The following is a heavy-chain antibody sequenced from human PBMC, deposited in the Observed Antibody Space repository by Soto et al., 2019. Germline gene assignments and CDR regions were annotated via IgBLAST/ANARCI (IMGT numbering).Heavy chain of an antibody. CDR2: ISGSGGST. J-gene: IGHJ3*02. D-gene: IGHD3-10*01. V-gene: IGHV3-23*01. Sequence: GGSLRLSCAASGFTFSTYAMSWVRQAPGKGLVWVSAISGSGGSTFYADSVKGRFTISRDNYMNTLYLQMNSLRTEDTAVYYCAHPRGFGVFDAYDIWGPGTMVTVSS. CDR3: AHPRGFGVFDAYDI. CDR1: GFTFSTYA.